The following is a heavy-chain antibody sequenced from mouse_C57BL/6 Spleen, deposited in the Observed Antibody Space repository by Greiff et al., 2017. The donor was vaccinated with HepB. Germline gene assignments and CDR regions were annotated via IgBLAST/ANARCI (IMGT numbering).Heavy chain of an antibody. CDR1: GFTSSSYA. CDR2: ISSGGDYI. J-gene: IGHJ1*03. CDR3: TRDKPQWYFDV. Sequence: EVNVVESGEGLVKPGGSLKLSCAASGFTSSSYAMSWVRQTPEKRLEWVAYISSGGDYIYYADTVKGRFTISRDNARNTLYLQMSSLKSEDTAMYYCTRDKPQWYFDVWGTGTTVTVSS. V-gene: IGHV5-9-1*02. D-gene: IGHD6-1*01.